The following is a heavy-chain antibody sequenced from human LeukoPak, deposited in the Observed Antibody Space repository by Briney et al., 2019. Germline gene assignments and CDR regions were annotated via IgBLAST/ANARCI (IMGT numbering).Heavy chain of an antibody. CDR2: ISSGSTI. CDR3: AKESIAVAGAPFDY. D-gene: IGHD6-19*01. V-gene: IGHV3-48*03. J-gene: IGHJ4*02. CDR1: GFTFSSYE. Sequence: GGSLRLSCAASGFTFSSYEMNWVRQAPGKGLEWVSYISSGSTIYDADSVKGRFTISRDNAKNSLYLQMNSLRAEDTAVYYCAKESIAVAGAPFDYWGQGTLVTVSS.